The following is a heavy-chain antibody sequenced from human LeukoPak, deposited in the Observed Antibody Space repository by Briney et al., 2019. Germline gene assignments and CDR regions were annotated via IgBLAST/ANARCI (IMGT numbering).Heavy chain of an antibody. CDR2: ISGSGANT. CDR3: AKGRALEVVAAFNY. D-gene: IGHD2-15*01. Sequence: GGSLRLSCAASGFTFSNYAMSWVRQAPGRGLEWVSTISGSGANTYYADSVKGRFTISRDNSKNTLYLQMNSLRADDTAIYYCAKGRALEVVAAFNYWGQGTVVTVYS. CDR1: GFTFSNYA. V-gene: IGHV3-23*01. J-gene: IGHJ4*02.